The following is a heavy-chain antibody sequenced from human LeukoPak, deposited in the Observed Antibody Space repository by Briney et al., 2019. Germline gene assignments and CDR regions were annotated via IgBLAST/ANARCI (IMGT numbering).Heavy chain of an antibody. CDR1: GYTFTGYY. D-gene: IGHD2-2*01. CDR2: INPNSGGT. V-gene: IGHV1-2*02. Sequence: GASVKVSCKASGYTFTGYYMHWVRQAPGQGLEWMGWINPNSGGTNYAQKFQGRVTMTRDTSISTAYMELSRLRSDDTAVYYCASQGDCSSTSCYFGGWFDPWGQGTLVTVSS. J-gene: IGHJ5*02. CDR3: ASQGDCSSTSCYFGGWFDP.